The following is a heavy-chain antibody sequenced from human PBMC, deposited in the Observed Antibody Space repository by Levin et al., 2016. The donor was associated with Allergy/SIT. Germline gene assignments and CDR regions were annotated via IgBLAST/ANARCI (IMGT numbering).Heavy chain of an antibody. CDR3: ARGNYYGSGSYSRYYYYYYGMDV. D-gene: IGHD3-10*01. CDR1: GGSISSYY. J-gene: IGHJ6*02. V-gene: IGHV4-59*01. CDR2: IYYSGST. Sequence: SETLSLTCTVSGGSISSYYWSWIRQPPGKGLEWIGYIYYSGSTNYNPSLKSRVTISVDTSKNQFSLKLSSVTAADTAVYYCARGNYYGSGSYSRYYYYYYGMDVWGQGTTVTVSS.